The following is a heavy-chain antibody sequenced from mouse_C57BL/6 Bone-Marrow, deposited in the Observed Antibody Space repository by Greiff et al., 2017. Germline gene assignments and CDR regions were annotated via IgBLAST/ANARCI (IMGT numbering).Heavy chain of an antibody. V-gene: IGHV1-82*01. CDR2: IYPGDGDT. D-gene: IGHD4-1*01. CDR1: GYAFSSSW. J-gene: IGHJ3*01. CDR3: ASWGWFSY. Sequence: QVQLKQSGPELVKPGASVKISCKVSGYAFSSSWMNWVKQRPGKGLEWIGRIYPGDGDTNYNGKFKGKATLTADKSSSTAYMQLSSLTSEDSAVYFCASWGWFSYRGQGTLVTVSA.